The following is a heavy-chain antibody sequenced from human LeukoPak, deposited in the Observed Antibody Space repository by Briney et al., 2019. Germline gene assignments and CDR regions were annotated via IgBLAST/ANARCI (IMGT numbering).Heavy chain of an antibody. CDR2: IYTSGST. CDR3: ARDHCSSTSCYYFDY. D-gene: IGHD2-2*01. CDR1: GGSISTYY. J-gene: IGHJ4*02. Sequence: SETLSLTCTVSGGSISTYYWSWIRQPAGKGLEWIGRIYTSGSTNYNPSLKSRVTMSVDTSKNQFSLKLSSVTAADTAVYYCARDHCSSTSCYYFDYWGQGTLVTVPS. V-gene: IGHV4-4*07.